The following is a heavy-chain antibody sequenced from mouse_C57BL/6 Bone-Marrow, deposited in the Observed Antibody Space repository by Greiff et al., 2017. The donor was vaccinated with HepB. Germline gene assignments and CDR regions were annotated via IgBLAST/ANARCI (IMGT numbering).Heavy chain of an antibody. Sequence: QVQLKESGPGLVQPSQSLSITCTVSGFSLTSYGVHWVRQSPGEGLEWLGVIWRGGSTDYNAAFMSRLSITKDNSKSQVFFKMNSLQADDTAIYYGAKNDWDVWYWYFDDWGKGTTVTVSS. CDR2: IWRGGST. CDR1: GFSLTSYG. V-gene: IGHV2-5*01. J-gene: IGHJ1*03. D-gene: IGHD4-1*01. CDR3: AKNDWDVWYWYFDD.